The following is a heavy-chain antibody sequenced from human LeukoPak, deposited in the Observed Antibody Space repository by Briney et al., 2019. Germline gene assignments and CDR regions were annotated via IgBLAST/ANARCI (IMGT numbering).Heavy chain of an antibody. Sequence: PSETLSLTCTVSGGSISSSSYYWGWIRQPPGKGLEWIGSIYYSGSTYYNPSLKSRVTISVDTSKNQFSLKLSSVTAADTAVYYCARISRVTIFGVVTYYFDYWGQGTLVTVSS. V-gene: IGHV4-39*07. CDR2: IYYSGST. CDR1: GGSISSSSYY. J-gene: IGHJ4*02. CDR3: ARISRVTIFGVVTYYFDY. D-gene: IGHD3-3*01.